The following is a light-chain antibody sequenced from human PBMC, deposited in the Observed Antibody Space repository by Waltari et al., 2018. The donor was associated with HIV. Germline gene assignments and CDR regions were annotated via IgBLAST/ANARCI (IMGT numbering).Light chain of an antibody. V-gene: IGLV3-21*03. Sequence: SYVLTQPPSVSVAPGKAATISCGGNNIGSKSVHWYQRKPVQAPALVIYDDGDRPSGIPERFSGSNSGNTATLTIARVEAGDEAHYYCQVWDITSDRPVFGGGTKLTVL. CDR3: QVWDITSDRPV. CDR2: DDG. J-gene: IGLJ2*01. CDR1: NIGSKS.